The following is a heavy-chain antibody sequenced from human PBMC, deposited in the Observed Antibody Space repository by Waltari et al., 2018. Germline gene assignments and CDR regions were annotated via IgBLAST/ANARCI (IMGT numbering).Heavy chain of an antibody. D-gene: IGHD4-4*01. CDR3: ARTANKMTTVTTRGWNWFDP. Sequence: QVQLQESGPGLVKPSETLSLTCTVSGGSISSYYWSWIRQPPGQGLEWIGYISYSGSTNYNPSCKRRVTISVDTSKNQCSLKLSPVTAADTAVYYCARTANKMTTVTTRGWNWFDPWGQGTLVTVSS. V-gene: IGHV4-59*01. CDR2: ISYSGST. CDR1: GGSISSYY. J-gene: IGHJ5*02.